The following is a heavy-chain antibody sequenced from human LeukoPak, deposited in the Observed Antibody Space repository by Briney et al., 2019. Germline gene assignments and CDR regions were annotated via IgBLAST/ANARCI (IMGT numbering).Heavy chain of an antibody. V-gene: IGHV3-74*01. D-gene: IGHD2-15*01. CDR2: IDNDGSDT. Sequence: PAGSLRLSCAASGFTFNTYWFHWVRQAPGKGLVWVSRIDNDGSDTIYSDSVRGRFTISRDNAKSTLYLQLNSLNAEDTAVYYCARGGYDHGFDIWGPGTMVTVSS. J-gene: IGHJ3*02. CDR3: ARGGYDHGFDI. CDR1: GFTFNTYW.